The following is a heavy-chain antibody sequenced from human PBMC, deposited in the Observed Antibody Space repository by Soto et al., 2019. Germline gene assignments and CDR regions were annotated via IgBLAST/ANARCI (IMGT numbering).Heavy chain of an antibody. CDR2: IKSDGTTQ. CDR3: AKPRTSQEWRPFDP. J-gene: IGHJ5*02. Sequence: QVKLVESGGGVVQSGRSRRLSCEASGFAFSSYAMHWVRQSPGKGLEWVAVIKSDGTTQDYIDSVKGRFFVSRDNGKKTVYLQMNNWRPEDTGIYYCAKPRTSQEWRPFDPWGHGTLVTVSS. D-gene: IGHD3-3*01. CDR1: GFAFSSYA. V-gene: IGHV3-30*18.